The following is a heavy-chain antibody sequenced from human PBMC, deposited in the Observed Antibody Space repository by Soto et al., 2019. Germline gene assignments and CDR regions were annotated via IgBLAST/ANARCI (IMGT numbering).Heavy chain of an antibody. D-gene: IGHD6-19*01. CDR2: IYYSGST. J-gene: IGHJ6*02. CDR1: GGSISSSSYY. Sequence: PSETLSLTCTVSGGSISSSSYYWGWIRQPPGKGLEWIGSIYYSGSTYYNPSLKSRVTISVDTSKNQFSLKLSSVTAADTAVYYCARANSSGWYGSFGYYYYGMDVWAQGTTVTVSS. V-gene: IGHV4-39*01. CDR3: ARANSSGWYGSFGYYYYGMDV.